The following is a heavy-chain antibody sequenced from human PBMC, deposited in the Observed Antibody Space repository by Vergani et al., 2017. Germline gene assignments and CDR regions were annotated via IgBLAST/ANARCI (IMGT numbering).Heavy chain of an antibody. V-gene: IGHV4-34*01. CDR1: GGSFSGYY. CDR3: ARETTIFXVVNPWYYYYYMDV. Sequence: QVQLQQWGAGLLKPSETLSLTCAVYGGSFSGYYWSWIRQPPGKGLEWIGEINHSGSTNYNPSLKSRVTISVDTSKNQFSLKLSSVTAADTAVYYCARETTIFXVVNPWYYYYYMDVWGKGTTVTVSS. CDR2: INHSGST. J-gene: IGHJ6*03. D-gene: IGHD3-3*01.